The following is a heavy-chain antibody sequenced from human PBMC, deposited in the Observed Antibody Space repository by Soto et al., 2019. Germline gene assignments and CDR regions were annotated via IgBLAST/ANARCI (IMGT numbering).Heavy chain of an antibody. CDR3: ARGIEGWYQGRYYYGMDV. D-gene: IGHD6-19*01. V-gene: IGHV4-39*07. J-gene: IGHJ6*01. CDR1: GGSISSDSYY. CDR2: ISYSGST. Sequence: SETLSLTCTVSGGSISSDSYYWGWIRQSPEKGLEWIASISYSGSTYYNPTLKSRLIISVDTSKSQFSLKLSSVTAADTAVYYCARGIEGWYQGRYYYGMDVWGQGTTVTVSS.